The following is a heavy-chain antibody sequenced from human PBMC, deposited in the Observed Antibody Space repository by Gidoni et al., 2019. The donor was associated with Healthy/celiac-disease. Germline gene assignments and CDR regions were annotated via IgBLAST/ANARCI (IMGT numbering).Heavy chain of an antibody. Sequence: QVQLVASGGGVVQPGRSLRLSCAASGFTFSSYAMHWVRQAPGKGLEWVAVISYDGSNKYYADSVKGRFTISRDNSKNTLYLQMNSLRAEDTAVYYCARDLTDYGDRPGYFDYWGQGTLVTVSS. CDR2: ISYDGSNK. CDR1: GFTFSSYA. D-gene: IGHD4-17*01. CDR3: ARDLTDYGDRPGYFDY. V-gene: IGHV3-30-3*01. J-gene: IGHJ4*02.